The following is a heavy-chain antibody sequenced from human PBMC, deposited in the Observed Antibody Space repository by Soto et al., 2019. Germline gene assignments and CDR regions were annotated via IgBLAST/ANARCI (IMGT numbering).Heavy chain of an antibody. CDR1: GFTFSSYG. V-gene: IGHV3-30*18. D-gene: IGHD2-21*01. CDR3: AKDCRDGYPYNWFDP. CDR2: ISYDGSNK. Sequence: QVQLVESGGGVVQPGRSLRLSCAASGFTFSSYGMHWVRQAPGKGLVWVAVISYDGSNKYYADSVKGRFTISRDNSKNTLYLQMNSLRAEDTAVYYCAKDCRDGYPYNWFDPWGKGTLVTVSS. J-gene: IGHJ5*02.